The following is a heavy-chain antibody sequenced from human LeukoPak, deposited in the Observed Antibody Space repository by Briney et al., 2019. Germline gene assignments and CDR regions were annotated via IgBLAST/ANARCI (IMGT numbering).Heavy chain of an antibody. CDR1: GGSISSSSYY. CDR2: IYYSGST. J-gene: IGHJ4*02. CDR3: ARVPIVVVPAAHHI. D-gene: IGHD2-2*01. V-gene: IGHV4-39*07. Sequence: SETLSLTCTVSGGSISSSSYYWGWIRQPPGKGLEWIGSIYYSGSTYYNPSLKSRVTISVDTSKNQFSLKLSSVTAADTAVYYCARVPIVVVPAAHHIWGQGTLVTVSS.